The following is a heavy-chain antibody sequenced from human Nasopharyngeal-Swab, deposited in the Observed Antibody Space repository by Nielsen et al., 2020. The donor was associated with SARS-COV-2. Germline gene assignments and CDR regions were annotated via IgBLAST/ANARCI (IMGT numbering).Heavy chain of an antibody. CDR3: ARGLGDSSGWYTSTRYNWFDP. CDR2: MNPNSGNT. CDR1: GYTFTSYD. D-gene: IGHD6-19*01. J-gene: IGHJ5*02. V-gene: IGHV1-8*01. Sequence: ASVKVSCKASGYTFTSYDINWVRQATGQGLEWMGWMNPNSGNTGYAQKFQGRVTMTRNTSISTAYMELSSLRSEDTAVYYCARGLGDSSGWYTSTRYNWFDPWGQGTLVTVSS.